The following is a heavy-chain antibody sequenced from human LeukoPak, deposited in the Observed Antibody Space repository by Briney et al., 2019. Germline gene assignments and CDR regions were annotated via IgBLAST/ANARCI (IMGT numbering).Heavy chain of an antibody. Sequence: GGSLRLSCAASGFTFSSYWMHWVRQAPGKGLVWVSRINSDGSSTSYADSVKGRFTISRDNAKNSLYLQMNSLRAEDTAVYYCARVRTSVTNHFDYWGQGTQVTVSS. CDR2: INSDGSST. D-gene: IGHD4-11*01. CDR3: ARVRTSVTNHFDY. J-gene: IGHJ4*02. V-gene: IGHV3-74*01. CDR1: GFTFSSYW.